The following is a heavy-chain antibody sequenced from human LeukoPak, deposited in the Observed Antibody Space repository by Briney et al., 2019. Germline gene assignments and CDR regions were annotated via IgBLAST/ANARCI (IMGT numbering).Heavy chain of an antibody. Sequence: SETLSLTCAVYGGSFSGYYWSWIRQPPGKGLEWIGEINHSGSTNYNPSLKSRVTISVDTSKNQFSLKLSSVSAADTAVYYCARTFRESYYDFWSGYSTLDYWGQGTLVTVSS. CDR3: ARTFRESYYDFWSGYSTLDY. J-gene: IGHJ4*02. D-gene: IGHD3-3*01. V-gene: IGHV4-34*01. CDR1: GGSFSGYY. CDR2: INHSGST.